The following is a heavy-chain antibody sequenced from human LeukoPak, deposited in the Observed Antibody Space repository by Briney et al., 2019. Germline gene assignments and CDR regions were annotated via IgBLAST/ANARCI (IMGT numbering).Heavy chain of an antibody. D-gene: IGHD1-1*01. V-gene: IGHV1-46*01. CDR2: INPSGGST. CDR3: ARVVFGPLWNYFDY. J-gene: IGHJ4*02. CDR1: GYTFTGYY. Sequence: ASVKVSCKASGYTFTGYYMHWVRQAPGQGLEWKGIINPSGGSTSYAQKFQGRVTMTTDTSTSTAYMELRSLRSDDTAVYYCARVVFGPLWNYFDYWGQGTLVTVSS.